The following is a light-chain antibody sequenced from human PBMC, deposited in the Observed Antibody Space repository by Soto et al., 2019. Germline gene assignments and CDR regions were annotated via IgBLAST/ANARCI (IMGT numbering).Light chain of an antibody. CDR1: QSGSPY. CDR3: QQRSNWPPTWT. CDR2: DSS. Sequence: ETVLIQSPATLSLSPGERATVSCRASQSGSPYVAWYQQKPGQAPRLLIYDSSNRATGIPARFSGGGSRTDFTLTISSLEPEDFAVYYCQQRSNWPPTWTFGQGTKVEVK. V-gene: IGKV3-11*01. J-gene: IGKJ1*01.